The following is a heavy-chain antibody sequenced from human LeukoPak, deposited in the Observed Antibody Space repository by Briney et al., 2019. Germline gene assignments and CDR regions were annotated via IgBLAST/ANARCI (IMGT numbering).Heavy chain of an antibody. CDR3: ARHGASGSYLYYFDY. CDR1: GGSISSYY. D-gene: IGHD1-26*01. J-gene: IGHJ4*02. Sequence: SETLSLTCSVSGGSISSYYWTWTRQPPGKGLEWIGYIYYSGSTNYNPSLKSRVTISVDTSKNQFSLKLSSVTAADTAVYFCARHGASGSYLYYFDYWGQGTLVTVSS. V-gene: IGHV4-59*08. CDR2: IYYSGST.